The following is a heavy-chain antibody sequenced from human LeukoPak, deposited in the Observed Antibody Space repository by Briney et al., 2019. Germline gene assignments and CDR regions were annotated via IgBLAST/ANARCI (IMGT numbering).Heavy chain of an antibody. V-gene: IGHV3-15*01. CDR1: GFTFSNAAW. CDR3: TTDFGDYGAYYFDY. Sequence: PGGSLRLSCAATGFTFSNAAWMSWVRQAPGKGLEWVGRIKGKTDGATTDYAAPVKDRFTISRHDSKNTLYLQMNSLKTEDTAVYYCTTDFGDYGAYYFDYWGQGTLVTVSS. J-gene: IGHJ4*02. D-gene: IGHD4-17*01. CDR2: IKGKTDGATT.